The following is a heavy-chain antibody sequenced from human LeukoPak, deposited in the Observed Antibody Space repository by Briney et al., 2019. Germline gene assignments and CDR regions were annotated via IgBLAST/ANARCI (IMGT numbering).Heavy chain of an antibody. D-gene: IGHD5-18*01. CDR1: GFTFSSYE. CDR3: ARGHSYAEFDY. J-gene: IGHJ4*02. Sequence: GGSLRLSCAAFGFTFSSYEMNWVRQAPGKGLEWVSYISSSGRTIYYADSVKGRFTISRDNAKNSLYLQMDSLRADDTAVYYCARGHSYAEFDYWGQGILVTVSS. V-gene: IGHV3-48*03. CDR2: ISSSGRTI.